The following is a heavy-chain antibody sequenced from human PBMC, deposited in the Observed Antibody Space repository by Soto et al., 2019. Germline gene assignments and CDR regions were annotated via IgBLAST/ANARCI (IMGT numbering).Heavy chain of an antibody. Sequence: ASVKVSCKAAGYTFTSYGMSGVRQAPGQGLEWMGWISAYNGNTNYAQRFKGRLTMATDTSTGTAYMELRSLRSDDTAVYYCARDFYQSSGYCDYWGQGTLVTVSS. D-gene: IGHD3-22*01. V-gene: IGHV1-18*01. CDR2: ISAYNGNT. J-gene: IGHJ4*02. CDR1: GYTFTSYG. CDR3: ARDFYQSSGYCDY.